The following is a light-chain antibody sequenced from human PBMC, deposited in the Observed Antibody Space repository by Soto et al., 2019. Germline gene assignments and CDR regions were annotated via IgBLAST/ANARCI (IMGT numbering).Light chain of an antibody. CDR3: CSYAGSAVVG. V-gene: IGLV2-23*02. CDR1: SSDVGSYSL. Sequence: QSALTQPASVSGSPGQSITISCTGTSSDVGSYSLVSWYQQHPGKAPKLMIYEVRKRPSGASNRFSGSKSGNTASLTISALQAEDEADYYCCSYAGSAVVGFGGGTK. J-gene: IGLJ2*01. CDR2: EVR.